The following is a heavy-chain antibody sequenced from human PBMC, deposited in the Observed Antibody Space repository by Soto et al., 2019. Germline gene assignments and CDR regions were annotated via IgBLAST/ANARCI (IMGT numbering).Heavy chain of an antibody. V-gene: IGHV3-30*18. Sequence: QVQLVESRGGVVQPGRSLRLSCAAAGFTVSSYGMHRVRQAPGKGLEWVAVISYDGSNKYYADSVKGRFTISRDNSKNTLYLQMNSLRAEDTAVYYCAKDLLRPGRAYGMDVWGQGTTVTVSS. CDR2: ISYDGSNK. CDR3: AKDLLRPGRAYGMDV. CDR1: GFTVSSYG. D-gene: IGHD6-25*01. J-gene: IGHJ6*02.